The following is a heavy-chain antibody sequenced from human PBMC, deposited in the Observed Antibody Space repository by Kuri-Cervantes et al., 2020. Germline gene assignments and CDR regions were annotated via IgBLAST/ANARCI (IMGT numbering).Heavy chain of an antibody. D-gene: IGHD3-22*01. V-gene: IGHV3-11*04. CDR1: GFTFSDYY. J-gene: IGHJ5*02. CDR2: ISSSSSTI. CDR3: ARGRRVEETEHYYDSSGYTTNWFDP. Sequence: GGSLRLSCAASGFTFSDYYMSWIRQAPGKGLEWVSYISSSSSTIYYADSVKGRFTISRDNAKNSLYLQMNSLRDEDTAVYYCARGRRVEETEHYYDSSGYTTNWFDPWGQGTLVTVSS.